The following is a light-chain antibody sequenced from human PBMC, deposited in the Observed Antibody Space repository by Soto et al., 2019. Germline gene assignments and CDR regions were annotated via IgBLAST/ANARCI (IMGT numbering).Light chain of an antibody. CDR1: QGVSSY. J-gene: IGKJ1*01. Sequence: EIVLTQSPATLSLSPGERATLSCRASQGVSSYLGWYQQRPGQAPRLLVYDASNRANGIPARFSGSGSETDFTLTISSLEPEDFAIYYCQQRSDWPWTFGQGTKV. V-gene: IGKV3-11*01. CDR2: DAS. CDR3: QQRSDWPWT.